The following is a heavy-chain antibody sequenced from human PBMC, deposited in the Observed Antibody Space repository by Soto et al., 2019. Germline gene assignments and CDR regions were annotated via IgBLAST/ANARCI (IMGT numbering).Heavy chain of an antibody. Sequence: QITLKESGPTLVKPTQTLTLTCTFSGFSLSTSGVAVGWIRQPPGKALEWLALIYWDDDKRYSPSLKSRLTITNDTSKNHVVLTMTNMDPVDTATYYCAPLPYDTTDNDAFDIWGQGTMVTVSS. CDR1: GFSLSTSGVA. J-gene: IGHJ3*02. D-gene: IGHD3-22*01. V-gene: IGHV2-5*02. CDR3: APLPYDTTDNDAFDI. CDR2: IYWDDDK.